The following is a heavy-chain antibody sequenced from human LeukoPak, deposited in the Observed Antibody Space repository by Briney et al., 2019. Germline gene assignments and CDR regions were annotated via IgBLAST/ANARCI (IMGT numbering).Heavy chain of an antibody. Sequence: SETLSLTCTVSGGSVSSYYWSWIRQTPEKGLEWIGYMSYSGRTDYGPSLKSRVTMSVDTSKNQFSLKMSYVTAADTGVYYCARLGYYYYYMDVWGKGTTVTVSS. J-gene: IGHJ6*03. CDR2: MSYSGRT. CDR3: ARLGYYYYYMDV. CDR1: GGSVSSYY. V-gene: IGHV4-59*02.